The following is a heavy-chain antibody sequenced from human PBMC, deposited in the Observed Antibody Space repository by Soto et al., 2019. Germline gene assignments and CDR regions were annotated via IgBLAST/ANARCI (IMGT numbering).Heavy chain of an antibody. CDR1: GFTFSNAW. V-gene: IGHV3-15*01. CDR2: IKSKTDGGTT. Sequence: LRLSCAASGFTFSNAWMSWVRQAPGKGLEWVGRIKSKTDGGTTDYAAPVKGRFTISRDDSKNTLYLQMNSLKTEDTAVYYCTTVPGIAVAGTAEYFQHWGQGTLVTVSS. J-gene: IGHJ1*01. CDR3: TTVPGIAVAGTAEYFQH. D-gene: IGHD6-19*01.